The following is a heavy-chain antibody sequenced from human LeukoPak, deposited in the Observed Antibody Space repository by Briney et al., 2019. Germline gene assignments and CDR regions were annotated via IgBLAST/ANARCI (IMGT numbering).Heavy chain of an antibody. CDR2: ISYDGSNK. J-gene: IGHJ6*02. D-gene: IGHD6-13*01. CDR1: GFTFSSYA. V-gene: IGHV3-30-3*01. CDR3: AREGPGIAAAGDHPSMDV. Sequence: GGSLRLSCAASGFTFSSYAMHWVRQAPGKGLEWVAVISYDGSNKFYADSVKARFTISRDNSRNTLYLQMNSLRAEDSAVYYCAREGPGIAAAGDHPSMDVWGQGTTVTVSS.